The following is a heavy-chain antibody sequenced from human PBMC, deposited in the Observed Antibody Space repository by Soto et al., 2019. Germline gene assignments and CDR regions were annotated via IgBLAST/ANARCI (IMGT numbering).Heavy chain of an antibody. Sequence: VASVNVSCKASGYTFTSYEMYWVRQAPGQGLEWMGIINPSGGSTTYAQKFQGRVTMTRDTSTSTVYMELSSLRSEDTAVYYCARDRRDGYNTFDYWGQGTLVTVSS. CDR3: ARDRRDGYNTFDY. V-gene: IGHV1-46*01. D-gene: IGHD5-12*01. CDR2: INPSGGST. CDR1: GYTFTSYE. J-gene: IGHJ4*02.